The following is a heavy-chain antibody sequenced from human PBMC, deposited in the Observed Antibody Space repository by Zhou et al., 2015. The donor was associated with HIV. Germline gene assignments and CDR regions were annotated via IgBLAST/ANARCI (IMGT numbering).Heavy chain of an antibody. CDR1: GYTFTSYD. J-gene: IGHJ2*01. CDR3: ARGWRNGDYGRYWYFDL. CDR2: MNPNSGNT. Sequence: QVQLVQSGAEVKKPGASVKVSCKASGYTFTSYDINWVRQATGQGLEWMGWMNPNSGNTGYAQKFQGRVTMTRNTSISTAYMELSSLRSEDTAVYYCARGWRNGDYGRYWYFDLWGRGTLVTVSS. V-gene: IGHV1-8*01. D-gene: IGHD4-17*01.